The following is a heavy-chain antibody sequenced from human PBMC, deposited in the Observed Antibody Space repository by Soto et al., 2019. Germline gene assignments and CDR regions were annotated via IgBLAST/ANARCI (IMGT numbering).Heavy chain of an antibody. J-gene: IGHJ5*02. CDR2: IYHSGST. V-gene: IGHV4-4*02. CDR3: ARVSGSGSYYGFDP. Sequence: SETLSLTCAVSGGSISTSNWWSWVRQPPGKGLEWIGEIYHSGSTNYNPSLKSRVTISVDKSKNQFSLKLSSVTAADTAVYYCARVSGSGSYYGFDPWGQGTLVNVSS. CDR1: GGSISTSNW. D-gene: IGHD3-10*01.